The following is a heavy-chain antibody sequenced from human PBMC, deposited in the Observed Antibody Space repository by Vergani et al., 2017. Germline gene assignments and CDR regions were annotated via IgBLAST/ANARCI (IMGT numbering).Heavy chain of an antibody. D-gene: IGHD5-18*01. Sequence: QLQLQESGPGLVTPSETLSLTCSVSGDSVRGHYWTWIRQPVGKGLEWIGRIDANGNTNYNPSLRSRITISRDTPRNQFSLRLSSVTAADTAVYYCARHLRGYSYGVFDYWGQGREVTVSS. J-gene: IGHJ4*02. CDR1: GDSVRGHY. CDR3: ARHLRGYSYGVFDY. V-gene: IGHV4-4*07. CDR2: IDANGNT.